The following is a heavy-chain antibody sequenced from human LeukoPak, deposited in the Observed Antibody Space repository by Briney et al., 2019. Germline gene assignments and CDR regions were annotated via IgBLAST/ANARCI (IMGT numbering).Heavy chain of an antibody. CDR2: IYYSGST. J-gene: IGHJ4*02. Sequence: SETLSLTCTVSGGSISSYYWSWIRQPAGKGLEWSGYIYYSGSTNYNPSLKSRVTISVDTSKNQFSLKLSSVTAADTAVYYCARVGAVAGIIGWDYFDYWGQGTLVTVSS. V-gene: IGHV4-59*01. D-gene: IGHD6-19*01. CDR1: GGSISSYY. CDR3: ARVGAVAGIIGWDYFDY.